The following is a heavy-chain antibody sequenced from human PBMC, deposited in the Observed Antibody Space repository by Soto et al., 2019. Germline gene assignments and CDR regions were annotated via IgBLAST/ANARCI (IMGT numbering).Heavy chain of an antibody. Sequence: LSLTCAVYGGSFSGYYWSWIRQPPGKGLEWIGEINHSGSTNYNPSLKSRVTISVDTSKNQFSLRLNSVTAADTAVYFCAGFVVPASRNSDFDYWGQGTLVTVSS. D-gene: IGHD2-15*01. CDR3: AGFVVPASRNSDFDY. V-gene: IGHV4-34*01. CDR1: GGSFSGYY. J-gene: IGHJ4*02. CDR2: INHSGST.